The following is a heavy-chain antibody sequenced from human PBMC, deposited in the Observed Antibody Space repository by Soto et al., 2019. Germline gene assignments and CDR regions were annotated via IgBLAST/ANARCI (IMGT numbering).Heavy chain of an antibody. Sequence: GGSPRVSCAVSRFTFTSHAMHWVRQTPGKGLEWVAAISYDEIDKKYASSVKGRFTVSRDNVKNTLSLQMNILRPEDTAVYYCAKDSGYQLPDNYFYYGLDVWGQGTMVTVSS. CDR3: AKDSGYQLPDNYFYYGLDV. CDR1: RFTFTSHA. J-gene: IGHJ6*02. CDR2: ISYDEIDK. D-gene: IGHD2-2*01. V-gene: IGHV3-30*18.